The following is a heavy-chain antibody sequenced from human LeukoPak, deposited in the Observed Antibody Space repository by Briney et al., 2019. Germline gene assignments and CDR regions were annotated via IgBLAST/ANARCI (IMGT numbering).Heavy chain of an antibody. CDR1: GGTFSSYA. Sequence: ASVKVSCKASGGTFSSYAISWVRQAPGQGLEWMGIINPSGGSTSYAQKFQGRVTMTRDMSTSTVYMELSSLRSEDTAVYYCAGGGPHYMDVWGKGTTVTVSS. J-gene: IGHJ6*03. V-gene: IGHV1-46*01. CDR2: INPSGGST. CDR3: AGGGPHYMDV.